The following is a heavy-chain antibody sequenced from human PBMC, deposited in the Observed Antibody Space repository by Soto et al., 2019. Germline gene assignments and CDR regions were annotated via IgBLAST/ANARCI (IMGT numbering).Heavy chain of an antibody. Sequence: QVQLVESGGGVVQPGTSLRLSCAASGFTISTHGMHWVRQAPGKGLEWVANIWYAGSNKFYADSVKGRFTISKDNSKNTLYVEMNSLRAEDTAVYYCAAEATWNFHFHYWGQGTQVTVSS. CDR3: AAEATWNFHFHY. CDR2: IWYAGSNK. D-gene: IGHD1-7*01. CDR1: GFTISTHG. V-gene: IGHV3-33*01. J-gene: IGHJ4*02.